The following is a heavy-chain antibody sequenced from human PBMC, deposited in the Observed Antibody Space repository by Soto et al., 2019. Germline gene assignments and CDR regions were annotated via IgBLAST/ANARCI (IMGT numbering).Heavy chain of an antibody. CDR3: ARDHSDQLWFGGVVDP. V-gene: IGHV4-4*07. CDR1: GGSISGYY. CDR2: IYGSGSV. D-gene: IGHD3-10*01. Sequence: QVQLQESGPRLVQPSETLSLICSVSGGSISGYYWSWIRQPAGKGLEWIGRIYGSGSVDYHPSLKRRVTMSVDTSKNHFSLKLSYVTAADTAVYYCARDHSDQLWFGGVVDPWGQGILVTVSA. J-gene: IGHJ5*02.